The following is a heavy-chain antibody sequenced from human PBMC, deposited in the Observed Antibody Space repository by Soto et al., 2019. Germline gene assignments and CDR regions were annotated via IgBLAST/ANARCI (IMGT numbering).Heavy chain of an antibody. D-gene: IGHD3-10*01. CDR1: GASVSSASYY. Sequence: KPSETLSLTCTVSGASVSSASYYWSWIRQPPGKGLEWIGYIYYSGRTDYNPSLKSRVTISLDTSKNQFSLKLSSVTAADTAVYYCARGRGSGSNSNWFDPWGQGTLVTVSS. J-gene: IGHJ5*02. V-gene: IGHV4-61*01. CDR3: ARGRGSGSNSNWFDP. CDR2: IYYSGRT.